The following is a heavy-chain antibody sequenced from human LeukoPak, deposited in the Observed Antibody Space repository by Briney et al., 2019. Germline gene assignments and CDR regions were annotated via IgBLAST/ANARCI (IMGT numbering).Heavy chain of an antibody. CDR3: ASGRIAVAGTGWWYFDL. J-gene: IGHJ2*01. CDR2: IKQDGSEK. Sequence: RGSLRLSCAASGFTFSTYWMSWVRQAPGKGQEWVANIKQDGSEKYYVDSVKGRFTISRDNAKNSLYLQMNYLRAEDTAVYYCASGRIAVAGTGWWYFDLWGRGTLVTVSS. V-gene: IGHV3-7*01. D-gene: IGHD6-19*01. CDR1: GFTFSTYW.